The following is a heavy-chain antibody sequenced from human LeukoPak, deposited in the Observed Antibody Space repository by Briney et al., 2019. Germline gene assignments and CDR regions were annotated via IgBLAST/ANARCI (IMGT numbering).Heavy chain of an antibody. CDR2: FSYTGST. Sequence: SETLSLTCTVSGGSISSYYWSWIRQPPGKGLEWIGYFSYTGSTNYNPSLKSPVIISVDTSKNQFSLKLSSVTAADTAVYCARGPRFGELLWHWFDPWGQGTLVTVSS. J-gene: IGHJ5*02. CDR1: GGSISSYY. D-gene: IGHD3-10*01. V-gene: IGHV4-59*01. CDR3: ARGPRFGELLWHWFDP.